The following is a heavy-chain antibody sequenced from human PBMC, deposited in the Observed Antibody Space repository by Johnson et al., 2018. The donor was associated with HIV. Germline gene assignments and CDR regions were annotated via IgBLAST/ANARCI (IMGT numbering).Heavy chain of an antibody. Sequence: VQLVESGGGLVQPGGSLRLSCAASGFTVSSNYMSWVRQAPGKGLEWVSVIYSGGSTYYADSVKGRFTISRDNFKNTVSLQMNSLRTVDTAVYYCARGYTWNDVSIWGQGTMVTVSS. D-gene: IGHD1-1*01. CDR2: IYSGGST. V-gene: IGHV3-66*02. CDR3: ARGYTWNDVSI. CDR1: GFTVSSNY. J-gene: IGHJ3*02.